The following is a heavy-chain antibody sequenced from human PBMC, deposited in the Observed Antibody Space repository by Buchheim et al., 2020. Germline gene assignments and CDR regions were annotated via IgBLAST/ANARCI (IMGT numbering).Heavy chain of an antibody. CDR1: GFTFSSFT. V-gene: IGHV3-48*01. Sequence: EVQLVESGGGLVQPGGSLRLSCAASGFTFSSFTMNWVRLAPGKGLEWVSYISSSGNTIYYADSVKGRFTISIDNAMNLLYLQMNSLRAEDTAVYYCARDISGRSSYWGQGTL. J-gene: IGHJ4*02. CDR2: ISSSGNTI. CDR3: ARDISGRSSY. D-gene: IGHD3-16*02.